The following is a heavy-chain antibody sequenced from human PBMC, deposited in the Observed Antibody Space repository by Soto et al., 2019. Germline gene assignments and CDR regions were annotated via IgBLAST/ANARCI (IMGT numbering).Heavy chain of an antibody. CDR1: GFTFSSYS. CDR3: ARDMSDYYYYMDV. CDR2: ISSSSSYI. J-gene: IGHJ6*03. Sequence: PGRSLRLSCAASGFTFSSYSMNLVRQAPGKGLEWVSSISSSSSYIYYADSVKGRFTISRDNAKNSLYLQMNSLRAEDTAVYYCARDMSDYYYYMDVWGKGTTVTVSS. V-gene: IGHV3-21*01.